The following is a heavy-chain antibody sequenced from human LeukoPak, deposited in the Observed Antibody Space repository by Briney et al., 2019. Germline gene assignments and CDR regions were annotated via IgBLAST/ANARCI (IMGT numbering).Heavy chain of an antibody. CDR1: GGSISSYY. CDR3: ARLIGGSFPGY. CDR2: IYYSGST. J-gene: IGHJ4*02. D-gene: IGHD1-26*01. Sequence: SETLSLTCTVSGGSISSYYWSWIRQPPGKGLEWIGYIYYSGSTNYNPSLKSRVTISVDTSKNQFSLKLSSVTAADTAVYYCARLIGGSFPGYWGQGTLVTVSS. V-gene: IGHV4-59*08.